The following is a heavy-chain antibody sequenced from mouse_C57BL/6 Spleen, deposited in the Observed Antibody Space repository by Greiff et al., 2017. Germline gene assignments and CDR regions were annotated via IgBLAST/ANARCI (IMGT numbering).Heavy chain of an antibody. V-gene: IGHV1-80*01. Sequence: VQLQQSGAELVKPGASVKISCKASGYAFSRYWMNWVKQRPGKGLEWIGQIYPGDGDTNYNGKFKGKATLTADNSSSTAYMQLSSLPSEDSAVYFCARYPHYYVSIYVAMDYWGQGTSVTVSS. CDR1: GYAFSRYW. J-gene: IGHJ4*01. CDR2: IYPGDGDT. CDR3: ARYPHYYVSIYVAMDY. D-gene: IGHD1-1*01.